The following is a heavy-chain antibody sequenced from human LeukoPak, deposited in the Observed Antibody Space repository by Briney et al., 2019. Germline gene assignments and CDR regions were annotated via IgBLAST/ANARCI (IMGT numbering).Heavy chain of an antibody. CDR2: IYYSGST. D-gene: IGHD6-19*01. CDR3: ARQVGYSSGWYIY. J-gene: IGHJ4*02. V-gene: IGHV4-39*01. Sequence: SETLSLTCTVSGGSISSSSYYWGWIRQPPGKGLEWIGSIYYSGSTYYNPSLKSRVTISVDTSNNQFSLKLTSVTAADTAVYYCARQVGYSSGWYIYWGQGTLVTVSS. CDR1: GGSISSSSYY.